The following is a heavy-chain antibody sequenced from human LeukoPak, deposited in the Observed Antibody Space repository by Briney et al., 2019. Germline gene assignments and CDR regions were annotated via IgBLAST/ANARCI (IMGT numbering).Heavy chain of an antibody. D-gene: IGHD4-23*01. CDR3: ARGRDCGGNSETYYFDY. J-gene: IGHJ4*02. Sequence: PGGSLRLSCDASGFTFSIHWMHWVRQAPGKGLVWVSGINWNGGSTGYADSVKGRFTISRDNAKNSLYLQMNSLRAGDTALYHCARGRDCGGNSETYYFDYWGQGTLVTVSS. CDR2: INWNGGST. CDR1: GFTFSIHW. V-gene: IGHV3-20*01.